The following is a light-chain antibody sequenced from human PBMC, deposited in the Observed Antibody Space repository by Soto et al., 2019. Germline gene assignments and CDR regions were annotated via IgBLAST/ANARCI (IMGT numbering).Light chain of an antibody. CDR3: QQTLSXPPT. CDR2: TGS. J-gene: IGKJ1*01. CDR1: QAIDSW. V-gene: IGKV1-12*01. Sequence: DIQMTQSPSSVSASVGDRVTITCRASQAIDSWLAWYQQKPGEAPKLLIFTGSLLHSGVPPRFSGSGSGTDFTLTISXXXXXDFATYYCQQTLSXPPTFG.